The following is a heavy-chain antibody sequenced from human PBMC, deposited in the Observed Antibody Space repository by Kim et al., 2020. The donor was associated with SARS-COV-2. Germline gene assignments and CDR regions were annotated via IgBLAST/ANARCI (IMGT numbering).Heavy chain of an antibody. J-gene: IGHJ6*02. CDR1: GFTFSSYS. V-gene: IGHV3-48*02. D-gene: IGHD3-9*01. Sequence: GGSLRLSCAASGFTFSSYSMNWVRQAPGKGLEWVSYISSSSSTIYYADSVKGRFTISRDNAKNSLYLQMNSLRDEDTAVYYCARSNYDILTGYLYYYYYGMDVWGQGTTVTVSS. CDR2: ISSSSSTI. CDR3: ARSNYDILTGYLYYYYYGMDV.